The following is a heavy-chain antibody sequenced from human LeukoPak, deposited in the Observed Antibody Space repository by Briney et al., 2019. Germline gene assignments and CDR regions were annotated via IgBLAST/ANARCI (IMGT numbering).Heavy chain of an antibody. Sequence: ASVKVSCEASGYTFTSYYMHWVRQAPGQGLEWMGIINPSGGSTSYAQKFQGRVTMTRDTSTSTVYMELSSLRPEDTAVYYCARVPSSGWYDYWGQGTLVTVSS. CDR2: INPSGGST. V-gene: IGHV1-46*01. J-gene: IGHJ4*02. CDR1: GYTFTSYY. CDR3: ARVPSSGWYDY. D-gene: IGHD6-19*01.